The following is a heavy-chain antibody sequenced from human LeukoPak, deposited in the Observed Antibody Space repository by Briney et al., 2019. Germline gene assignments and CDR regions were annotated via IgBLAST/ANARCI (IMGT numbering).Heavy chain of an antibody. V-gene: IGHV3-21*01. CDR2: ISSSSYYI. CDR1: GFTFSTYS. J-gene: IGHJ4*02. CDR3: ARDKDSSSSLDY. D-gene: IGHD3-22*01. Sequence: GGSLRLSCEASGFTFSTYSMNWVRQAPGEGLEWVSSISSSSYYIYYADSVKGRFTISRDNAKNSLYLQMNSLRAEDTAVYYCARDKDSSSSLDYWGQGTLVTVSS.